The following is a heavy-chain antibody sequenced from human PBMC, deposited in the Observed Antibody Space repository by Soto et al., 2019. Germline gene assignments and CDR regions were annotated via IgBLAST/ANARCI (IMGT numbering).Heavy chain of an antibody. V-gene: IGHV3-7*05. CDR2: INQDGSEK. J-gene: IGHJ6*02. CDR1: GFTFSNSW. CDR3: ARGHYGMDV. Sequence: PGGSLRLSCAASGFTFSNSWMSWVRQAPGIGLEWVANINQDGSEKNYVDSVKGRFTVSRDNAKNSLYLQLNSLRAEDTAVYYCARGHYGMDVWGQGTTVTVSS.